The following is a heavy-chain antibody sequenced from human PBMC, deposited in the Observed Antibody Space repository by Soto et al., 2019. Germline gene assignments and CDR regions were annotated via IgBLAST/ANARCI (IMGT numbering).Heavy chain of an antibody. J-gene: IGHJ4*02. CDR1: GGSISSSNW. CDR2: IYHSGST. D-gene: IGHD5-18*01. Sequence: QVQLQESGPGLVKPSGTLSLTCAVSGGSISSSNWWSWVRQPPGKGLEWIGEIYHSGSTNYNPSLKSRVTXXVXKXXNQSPLKLSSVAAADTAVYYGASRTERGYSYGFDYWGQGTLVTVSS. CDR3: ASRTERGYSYGFDY. V-gene: IGHV4-4*02.